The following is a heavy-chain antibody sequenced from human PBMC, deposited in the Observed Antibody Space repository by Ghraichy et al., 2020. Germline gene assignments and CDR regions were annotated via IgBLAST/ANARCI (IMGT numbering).Heavy chain of an antibody. J-gene: IGHJ4*02. Sequence: ASVKVSCKASGYTFTGYYMHWVRQAPGQGLEWMGWINPNSGGTNYAQKFQGRVTMTRDTSISTAYMELSRLRSDDTAVYYCARTPGVVYASWYDYWGQGTLVTVSS. CDR1: GYTFTGYY. CDR3: ARTPGVVYASWYDY. V-gene: IGHV1-2*02. CDR2: INPNSGGT. D-gene: IGHD2-8*02.